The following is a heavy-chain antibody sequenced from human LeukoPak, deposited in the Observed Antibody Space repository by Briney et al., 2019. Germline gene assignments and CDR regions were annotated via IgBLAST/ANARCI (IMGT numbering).Heavy chain of an antibody. CDR3: AILMVPSFDS. V-gene: IGHV1-18*01. D-gene: IGHD2-8*01. J-gene: IGHJ4*02. Sequence: ASVKVSCKASGYTFTSYGVNWVRQAPGRGLEWMGWISPYTANTNYAQKLQGRVTVTTDTSTNTAYMELRSLKSDDTAVYYCAILMVPSFDSWGQGTLVTVSS. CDR2: ISPYTANT. CDR1: GYTFTSYG.